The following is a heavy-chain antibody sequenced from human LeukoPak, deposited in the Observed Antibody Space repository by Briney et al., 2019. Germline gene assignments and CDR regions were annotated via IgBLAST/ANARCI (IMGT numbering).Heavy chain of an antibody. Sequence: SETLSLTCAVYGGSFSGYYWSWIRQPPGKGLEWIGEINHSGSTNYNPSLKSRVTISVDTSKNQFSLKLSSVTAADTAVYYCARGRRYSSSPPKFDYWGQGTLVTVSS. V-gene: IGHV4-34*01. D-gene: IGHD6-6*01. CDR3: ARGRRYSSSPPKFDY. CDR1: GGSFSGYY. CDR2: INHSGST. J-gene: IGHJ4*02.